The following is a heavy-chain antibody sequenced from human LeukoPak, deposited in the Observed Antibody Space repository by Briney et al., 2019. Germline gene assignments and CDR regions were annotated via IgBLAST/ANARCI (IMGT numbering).Heavy chain of an antibody. CDR2: INHSGST. CDR1: GGSFSGYY. CDR3: ARILSGSSSSR. D-gene: IGHD6-6*01. J-gene: IGHJ4*02. Sequence: SETLSLTCAVYGGSFSGYYWSWIRQPPGKGLEWIGEINHSGSTNYNPSLKSRVTISVDTSKNQFSLKLSSVTAADTAVYYCARILSGSSSSRWGQGTLVTVS. V-gene: IGHV4-34*01.